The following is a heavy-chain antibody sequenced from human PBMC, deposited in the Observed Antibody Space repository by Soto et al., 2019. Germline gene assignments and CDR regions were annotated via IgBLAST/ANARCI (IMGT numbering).Heavy chain of an antibody. Sequence: QITLKESGPTLLKPTQTLTLTCTFSGFSLSTSGVAVAWIRQPPGKALEWLAVIYWDDDKHYSPSLKSRLTXXXXXXXXXXXXTXXXXXXXXXXXYXXXXXHXXXXPAAFDYWGQGTLVTVSS. CDR1: GFSLSTSGVA. CDR2: IYWDDDK. CDR3: XXXHXXXXPAAFDY. V-gene: IGHV2-5*02. J-gene: IGHJ4*02. D-gene: IGHD2-2*01.